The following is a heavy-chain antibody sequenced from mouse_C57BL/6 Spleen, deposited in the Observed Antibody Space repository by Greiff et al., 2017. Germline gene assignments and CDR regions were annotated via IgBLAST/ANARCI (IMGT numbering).Heavy chain of an antibody. CDR3: ARRAYYSNFDY. V-gene: IGHV5-9*01. Sequence: EVQLVESGGGLVKPGGSLQLSCAASGFTFSSYTMSWVRQTPEKRLEWVATISGGGGNTYYPDSVKGRFTISRDNAKNTLYLQMSSLRSEDTALYYCARRAYYSNFDYWGQGTTLTVAS. D-gene: IGHD2-5*01. CDR1: GFTFSSYT. CDR2: ISGGGGNT. J-gene: IGHJ2*01.